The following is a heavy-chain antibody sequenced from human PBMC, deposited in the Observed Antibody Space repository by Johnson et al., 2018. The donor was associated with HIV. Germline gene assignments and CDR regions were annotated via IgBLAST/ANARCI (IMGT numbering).Heavy chain of an antibody. V-gene: IGHV3-23*04. CDR3: ARYEGNYVAFDI. J-gene: IGHJ3*02. Sequence: EVQLVESGGGLVQPGGSLRLSCAASGFTFNSYAMSWVRPGPGTGLEWVAAISGSGASTYYADSVKGRFTISRDNSKNTLYLQMNSLRAEDTAVYYCARYEGNYVAFDIWGQGTMVTVSS. CDR1: GFTFNSYA. D-gene: IGHD1-7*01. CDR2: ISGSGAST.